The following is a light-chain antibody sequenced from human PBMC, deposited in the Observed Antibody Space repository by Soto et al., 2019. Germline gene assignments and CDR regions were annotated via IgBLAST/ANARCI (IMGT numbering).Light chain of an antibody. J-gene: IGKJ1*01. CDR1: QPVKNY. Sequence: GDRVTITCRASQPVKNYLAWYQQKPGKAPNLLIYTASSLKSGVPSRFSGSGSGTDFTLTISSLQPEDFATYFCQQSYSTPPWTFGQGTKVDIK. CDR3: QQSYSTPPWT. CDR2: TAS. V-gene: IGKV1-39*01.